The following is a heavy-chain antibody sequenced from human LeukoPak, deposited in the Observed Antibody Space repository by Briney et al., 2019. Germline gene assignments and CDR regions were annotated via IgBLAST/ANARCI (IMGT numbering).Heavy chain of an antibody. CDR2: IKSKTDGGTT. Sequence: GGSLRLSCAASGFTFSNAWMSWVRQAPGKGLEWVGRIKSKTDGGTTDYAAPVKGRFTISRDDSKDTLYLQMNSLKTEDTAVYYCTTDSAKFLIVAIGFDPWGQGTLVTVSS. V-gene: IGHV3-15*01. CDR3: TTDSAKFLIVAIGFDP. CDR1: GFTFSNAW. J-gene: IGHJ5*02. D-gene: IGHD2-15*01.